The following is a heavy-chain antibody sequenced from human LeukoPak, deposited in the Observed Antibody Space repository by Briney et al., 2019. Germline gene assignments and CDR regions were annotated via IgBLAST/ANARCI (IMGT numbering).Heavy chain of an antibody. Sequence: SVKVSCKASGGTFSSYAISWVRQAPGQGLEWMGRIIPIFGIANYAQKFQGRVTITADKSTSTAYMELSSLRSEDTAVYYCASRYSGYDGEIDYWGQGTLVTVSS. D-gene: IGHD5-12*01. V-gene: IGHV1-69*04. CDR2: IIPIFGIA. J-gene: IGHJ4*02. CDR3: ASRYSGYDGEIDY. CDR1: GGTFSSYA.